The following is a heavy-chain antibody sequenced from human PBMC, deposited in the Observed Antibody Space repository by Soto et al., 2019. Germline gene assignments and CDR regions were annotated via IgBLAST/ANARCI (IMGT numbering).Heavy chain of an antibody. Sequence: ASVKVSCKASGYTFTGYYMYWVRQAPGQGLEWMGWINPNSGGTNYAQKFQGWVTMTTDTSISTAYMELRRLRSDDTAVYYCARDGQSRDNWNGGNWFDPWGQGTLVTVSS. V-gene: IGHV1-2*04. J-gene: IGHJ5*02. D-gene: IGHD1-1*01. CDR3: ARDGQSRDNWNGGNWFDP. CDR1: GYTFTGYY. CDR2: INPNSGGT.